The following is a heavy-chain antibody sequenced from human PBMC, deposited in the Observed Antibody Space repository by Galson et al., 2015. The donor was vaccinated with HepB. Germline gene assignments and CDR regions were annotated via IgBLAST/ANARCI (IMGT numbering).Heavy chain of an antibody. V-gene: IGHV4-59*08. CDR2: FHYTGST. D-gene: IGHD3-16*01. Sequence: ETLSLTCTVSGGSINNYYWSWVRQPPQKGLEWIGYFHYTGSTSYNPSLKSRASISLDRSKNQFSLKLSSVTTTDTAVYYCVSTGGGGSGYWGQGTLVTVSS. CDR3: VSTGGGGSGY. CDR1: GGSINNYY. J-gene: IGHJ4*02.